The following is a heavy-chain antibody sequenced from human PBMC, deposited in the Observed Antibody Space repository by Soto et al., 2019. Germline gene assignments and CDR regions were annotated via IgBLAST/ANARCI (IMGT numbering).Heavy chain of an antibody. J-gene: IGHJ4*02. V-gene: IGHV1-69*02. D-gene: IGHD2-2*02. Sequence: QVQLVQSGAEVKKPGSSVKVSCKASGGTFSSYTISWVRQAPGQGLEWMGRIIPILGIANYAQKFQGRVTLTTDKSRSTAYMELSSLRSEDPAVYYCAMEYWSSTSCYRDYWGQGTLVTVSS. CDR1: GGTFSSYT. CDR3: AMEYWSSTSCYRDY. CDR2: IIPILGIA.